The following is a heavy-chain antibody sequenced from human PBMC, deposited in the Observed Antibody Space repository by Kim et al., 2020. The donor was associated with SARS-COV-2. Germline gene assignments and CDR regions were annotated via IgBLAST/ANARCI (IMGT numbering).Heavy chain of an antibody. Sequence: SETLSLTCTVSGGSISSSSYYWGWIRQPPGKGLEWIGSIYYSGSTYYNPSLKSRVTISVDTSKNQFSLKLSSVTAADTAVYYCAREGEYYYGSGSYLAGWFDPWGQGTLVTVSS. J-gene: IGHJ5*02. CDR3: AREGEYYYGSGSYLAGWFDP. D-gene: IGHD3-10*01. CDR1: GGSISSSSYY. CDR2: IYYSGST. V-gene: IGHV4-39*07.